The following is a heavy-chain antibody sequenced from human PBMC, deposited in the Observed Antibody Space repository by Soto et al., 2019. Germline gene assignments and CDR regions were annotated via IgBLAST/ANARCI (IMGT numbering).Heavy chain of an antibody. V-gene: IGHV4-59*08. Sequence: PSETLSLTCTVSCGSISSYYWSWIRQPPGKGLEWIGYIYYSGSTNYNPSLKSRVTISVDTSKNQFSLKLSSVTAADTAVYYCARHYDILTGYYIPYYFDYWGQGTLVTVS. J-gene: IGHJ4*02. CDR3: ARHYDILTGYYIPYYFDY. D-gene: IGHD3-9*01. CDR2: IYYSGST. CDR1: CGSISSYY.